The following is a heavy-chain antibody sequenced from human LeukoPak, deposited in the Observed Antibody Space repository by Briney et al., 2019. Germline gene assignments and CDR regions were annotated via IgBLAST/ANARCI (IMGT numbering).Heavy chain of an antibody. CDR1: GGSISSYY. V-gene: IGHV4-34*01. D-gene: IGHD1-1*01. CDR3: ARVEKRRGLYYMDV. J-gene: IGHJ6*03. Sequence: SETLSLTCTVSGGSISSYYWSWIRQPPGKGLEWIGEINHSGSTNYNPSLKSRVTISVDTSKNQFSLKLSSVTAADTAVYYCARVEKRRGLYYMDVWGKGTTVTVSS. CDR2: INHSGST.